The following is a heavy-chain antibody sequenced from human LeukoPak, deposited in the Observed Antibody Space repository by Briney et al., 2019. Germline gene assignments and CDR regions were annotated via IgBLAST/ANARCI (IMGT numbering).Heavy chain of an antibody. J-gene: IGHJ3*02. Sequence: PGGSLRLSCAASGFTLRSYWMSWVRQAPGKGLEWVGNIKQDGSEKYYVDSVKGRFTISRDNAKNSLYLQMNSLRAEDTAVYYCARHSGIYSGQAFDIWGQGTMVTVSS. CDR3: ARHSGIYSGQAFDI. D-gene: IGHD1-26*01. V-gene: IGHV3-7*04. CDR1: GFTLRSYW. CDR2: IKQDGSEK.